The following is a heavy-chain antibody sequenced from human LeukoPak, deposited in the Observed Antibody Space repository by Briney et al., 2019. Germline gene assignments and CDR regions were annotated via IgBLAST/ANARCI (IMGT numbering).Heavy chain of an antibody. CDR3: AKRGVVIRVFLVGFHKEAYYFDS. D-gene: IGHD3-10*01. V-gene: IGHV3-23*01. J-gene: IGHJ4*02. CDR2: LSGSGGGT. Sequence: GGPLRLSCAVSGITLSNYGMSWVRQAPGKGLEWVAGLSGSGGGTNYADSVQGRFTISRDNPKNTLYLQMNSLRAEDTAVYFCAKRGVVIRVFLVGFHKEAYYFDSWGQGALVTVSS. CDR1: GITLSNYG.